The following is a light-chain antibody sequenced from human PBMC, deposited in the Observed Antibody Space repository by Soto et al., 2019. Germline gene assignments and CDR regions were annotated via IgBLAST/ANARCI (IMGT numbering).Light chain of an antibody. CDR2: EVN. J-gene: IGLJ3*02. V-gene: IGLV2-14*01. CDR1: SSAVGGYKF. Sequence: QSALTQPASVSASPGQSITISCTGTSSAVGGYKFVSWYQHHPGKAPKLMIYEVNNRPSGVSDRFSGSKSGNTASLTISGRQPEDEADYYCLSYTSANTRVFGGGTQLTVL. CDR3: LSYTSANTRV.